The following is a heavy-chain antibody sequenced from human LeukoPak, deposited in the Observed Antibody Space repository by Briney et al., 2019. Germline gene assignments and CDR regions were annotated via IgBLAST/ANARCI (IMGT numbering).Heavy chain of an antibody. V-gene: IGHV1-8*01. CDR2: MKPNSGNA. J-gene: IGHJ5*02. CDR1: GYTFTNYD. D-gene: IGHD3-22*01. CDR3: SRMHYFDTGAAGNWLDP. Sequence: GASGKVSCKASGYTFTNYDINWVRQAPGQGLEWMGWMKPNSGNAGYAQKFQGRVTMTRNTSISTAYMELSSLTSEDTAVYYCSRMHYFDTGAAGNWLDPWGQGTLVTVSS.